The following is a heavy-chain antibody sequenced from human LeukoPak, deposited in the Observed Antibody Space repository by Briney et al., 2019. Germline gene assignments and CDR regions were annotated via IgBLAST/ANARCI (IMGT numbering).Heavy chain of an antibody. Sequence: GWSLRLSCAASGFIFSSYGMSLVRQAPGKGLEWVAGISGSGGNTYYADSVKGRFTISRDNSKNSLYLQMNSLRAEDTAVYYCARDPQVGATIWGQGTLVTVSS. CDR3: ARDPQVGATI. CDR2: ISGSGGNT. J-gene: IGHJ4*02. V-gene: IGHV3-23*01. CDR1: GFIFSSYG. D-gene: IGHD1-26*01.